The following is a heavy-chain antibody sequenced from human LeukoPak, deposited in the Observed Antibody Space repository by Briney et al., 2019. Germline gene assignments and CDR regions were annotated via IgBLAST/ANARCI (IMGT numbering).Heavy chain of an antibody. V-gene: IGHV1-8*01. J-gene: IGHJ6*02. CDR3: ARGITMVRGVIITPIYYYYGMDV. CDR1: GYTFTSYD. Sequence: ASVKVSCKASGYTFTSYDISWVRQATGQGLEWMGWMNPNSGNTGYAQKFQGRVTMTRNTSISTAYMELSSLRSEDTAVYYCARGITMVRGVIITPIYYYYGMDVWGQGTTVTVSS. CDR2: MNPNSGNT. D-gene: IGHD3-10*01.